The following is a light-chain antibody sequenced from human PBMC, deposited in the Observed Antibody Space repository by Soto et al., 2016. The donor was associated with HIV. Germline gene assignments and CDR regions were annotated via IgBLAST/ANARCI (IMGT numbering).Light chain of an antibody. CDR1: QGINNY. J-gene: IGKJ3*01. CDR3: QQTDSFPFT. CDR2: GVS. Sequence: DIQMTQSPSSLSAAVGDRVTISCRASQGINNYLAWYQQKPGKPPKSLMYGVSGLQSGVPSRFSGSASGGTGTDFTLTIDSLQPEDFATYYCQQTDSFPFTFGPGTKVNV. V-gene: IGKV1-16*01.